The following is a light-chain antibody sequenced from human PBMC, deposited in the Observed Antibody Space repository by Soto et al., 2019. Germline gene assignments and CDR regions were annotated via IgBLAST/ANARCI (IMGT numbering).Light chain of an antibody. J-gene: IGLJ3*02. CDR3: QTWGTGIVV. V-gene: IGLV4-69*01. CDR1: SGHSSYA. Sequence: QPVLTQSPSASASLGASVKLTCTLSSGHSSYAIAWHQQQPEKGPRYLMTLNSDGSHSKGDGIPDRFSGSSSRAERYLSISSLQSEDEADYYCQTWGTGIVVFGGGTKLTVL. CDR2: LNSDGSH.